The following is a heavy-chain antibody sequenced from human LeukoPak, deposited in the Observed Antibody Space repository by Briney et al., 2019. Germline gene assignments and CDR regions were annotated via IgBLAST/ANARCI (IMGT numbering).Heavy chain of an antibody. CDR3: AKVGIDGSGPFDH. D-gene: IGHD3-10*01. Sequence: KSGGSLRLSCAASGFTFSSYSMNWVRQAPGKGLEWVSSISSSSSYIYYADSVKGRFTISRDNAKNSLYLQMNSLRAEDTAVYYCAKVGIDGSGPFDHWGQGTLVTVSS. V-gene: IGHV3-21*04. J-gene: IGHJ4*02. CDR2: ISSSSSYI. CDR1: GFTFSSYS.